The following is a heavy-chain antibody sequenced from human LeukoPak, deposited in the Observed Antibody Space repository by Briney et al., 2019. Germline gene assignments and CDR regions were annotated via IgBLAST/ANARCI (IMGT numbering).Heavy chain of an antibody. CDR1: GYTFTSYD. V-gene: IGHV1-8*01. CDR3: ARGRIVVVPAAILWFDP. D-gene: IGHD2-2*02. J-gene: IGHJ5*02. CDR2: MNPNSDNT. Sequence: ASVKVSCKASGYTFTSYDINWVRQATGRGLEWMGWMNPNSDNTGYAQKFQGRVTMTRNTSISTAYMELSSLRSEDTAVYYCARGRIVVVPAAILWFDPWGQGTLVTVSS.